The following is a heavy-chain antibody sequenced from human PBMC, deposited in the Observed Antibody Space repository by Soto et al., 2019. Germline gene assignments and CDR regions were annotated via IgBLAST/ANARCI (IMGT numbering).Heavy chain of an antibody. J-gene: IGHJ4*02. D-gene: IGHD3-22*01. CDR2: IYYSGST. CDR1: GGSISSGDYY. CDR3: ARAPIYYDSSGYDDY. V-gene: IGHV4-30-4*01. Sequence: PSETLSLTCTVSGGSISSGDYYWSWIRQPPGKGLEWIGFIYYSGSTYYNPSLKSRVTISVDTSKNQFSLKLGSVTAADTAVYYCARAPIYYDSSGYDDYWGQGTLVTSPQ.